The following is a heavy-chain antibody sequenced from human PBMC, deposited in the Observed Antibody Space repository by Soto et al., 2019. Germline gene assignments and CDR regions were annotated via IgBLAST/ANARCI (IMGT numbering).Heavy chain of an antibody. CDR3: ARVVELLAERYSYNYGMDV. CDR2: INSDGSST. J-gene: IGHJ6*02. Sequence: PGGSLRLSCAASGFTFSSYWMHWVRQAPGKGLVWVSRINSDGSSTSYADSVKGRFTISRDNAKNTLYLQMNSLRGEDTAVYYCARVVELLAERYSYNYGMDVWGQGTTVTVSS. CDR1: GFTFSSYW. D-gene: IGHD2-15*01. V-gene: IGHV3-74*01.